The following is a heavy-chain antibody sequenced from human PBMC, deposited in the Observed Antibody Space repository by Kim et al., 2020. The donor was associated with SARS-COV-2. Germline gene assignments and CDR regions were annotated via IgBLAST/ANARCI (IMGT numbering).Heavy chain of an antibody. CDR2: ISYDGSNK. J-gene: IGHJ4*02. V-gene: IGHV3-30*18. D-gene: IGHD3-3*01. CDR1: GFTFSSYG. CDR3: AKVYYDFWSGYYFDY. Sequence: GGSLRLSCAASGFTFSSYGMHWVRQAPGKGLEWVAVISYDGSNKYYADSVKGRFTISRDNSKNTLYLQMNSLRAEDAAVYYCAKVYYDFWSGYYFDYWGQGTLVTVSS.